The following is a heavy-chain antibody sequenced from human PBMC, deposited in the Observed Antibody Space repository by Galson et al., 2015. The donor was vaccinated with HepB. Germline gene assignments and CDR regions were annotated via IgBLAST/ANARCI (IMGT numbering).Heavy chain of an antibody. CDR2: IRTDASNK. V-gene: IGHV3-30*02. CDR1: GFTFSTHG. D-gene: IGHD3-10*01. CDR3: ARDHGYSGSGSFPQ. J-gene: IGHJ4*02. Sequence: SLRLSCAASGFTFSTHGMHWVRQAPGKGLEWVAFIRTDASNKCYADSVKGRFTISRDNSRNTLYLQMDSLRPEDTAVYYCARDHGYSGSGSFPQRGQGTLVTVSS.